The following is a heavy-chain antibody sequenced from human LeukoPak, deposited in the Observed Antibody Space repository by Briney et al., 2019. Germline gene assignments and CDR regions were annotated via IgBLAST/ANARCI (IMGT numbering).Heavy chain of an antibody. CDR1: GFTFSDYA. CDR3: ARGSLLRGPDY. V-gene: IGHV3-30-3*01. Sequence: GGSLRLSCAASGFTFSDYAMHWVRQAPGKGLDWVALISYDGSNKNYADSGKGRFTISRDNSKNTFYLQMNSLRPEDTAMYFCARGSLLRGPDYGGQGALVTVSS. D-gene: IGHD3-10*01. CDR2: ISYDGSNK. J-gene: IGHJ4*02.